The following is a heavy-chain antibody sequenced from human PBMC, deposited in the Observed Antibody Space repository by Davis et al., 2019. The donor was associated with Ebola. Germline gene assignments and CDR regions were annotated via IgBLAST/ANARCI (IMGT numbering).Heavy chain of an antibody. V-gene: IGHV3-15*01. Sequence: GESLKISCAASGFIFSNAWMNWVRQAPGKGLEWVGRIYSKSNGGTTEYAAPVKGRFTISRDDSKNTLYLQMNSLKVEDTAVYYCAVGTNAYDSSDFDCWGQGTLVTVSS. CDR3: AVGTNAYDSSDFDC. J-gene: IGHJ4*02. CDR2: IYSKSNGGTT. CDR1: GFIFSNAW. D-gene: IGHD3-22*01.